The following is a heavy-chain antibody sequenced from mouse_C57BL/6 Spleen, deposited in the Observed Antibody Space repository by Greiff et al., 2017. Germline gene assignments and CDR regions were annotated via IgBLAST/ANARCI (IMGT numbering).Heavy chain of an antibody. Sequence: VKLMESGAELVRPGASVKLSCKASGYTFTDYYINWVKQRPGQGLEWIARIYPGSGNTYYNEKFKGKATLTAEKSSSTAYMQLSSLTSEDSAVYFCARPPSDYYGSSYGYFDVWGTGTTVTVSS. CDR1: GYTFTDYY. CDR3: ARPPSDYYGSSYGYFDV. CDR2: IYPGSGNT. D-gene: IGHD1-1*01. J-gene: IGHJ1*03. V-gene: IGHV1-76*01.